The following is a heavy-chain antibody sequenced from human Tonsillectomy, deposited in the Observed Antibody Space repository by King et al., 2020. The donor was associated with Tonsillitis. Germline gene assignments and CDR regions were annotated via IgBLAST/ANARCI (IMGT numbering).Heavy chain of an antibody. D-gene: IGHD3-10*01. CDR3: AKDRAFHGSGTSADY. J-gene: IGHJ4*02. CDR1: GFTFSNYG. Sequence: VQLVESGGGVVQPGRSLRLSCAASGFTFSNYGMHWVRQAPGKGLEWVAVISYDGSNKYYGDSVKGRFTISRDNSKNTLYLQMNSLRAEDTAVYYCAKDRAFHGSGTSADYWGQGTLVTVSS. V-gene: IGHV3-30*18. CDR2: ISYDGSNK.